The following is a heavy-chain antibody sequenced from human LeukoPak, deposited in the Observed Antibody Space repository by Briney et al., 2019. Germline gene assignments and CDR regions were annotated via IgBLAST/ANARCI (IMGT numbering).Heavy chain of an antibody. V-gene: IGHV3-7*03. CDR2: IKQDGSEK. J-gene: IGHJ5*02. CDR1: GFTFSSYW. D-gene: IGHD3-10*01. Sequence: PGGSLRLSCAASGFTFSSYWMSWVRQAPGKGLEWVANIKQDGSEKYYVDSVKGRFTISRDNSKNTLYLQMNSLRAEDTAVYYCARGPYAPFRRTHYYGSGSYYSPWGQGTLVTVSS. CDR3: ARGPYAPFRRTHYYGSGSYYSP.